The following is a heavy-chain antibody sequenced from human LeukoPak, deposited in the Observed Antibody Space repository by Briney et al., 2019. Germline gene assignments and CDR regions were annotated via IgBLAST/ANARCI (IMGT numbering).Heavy chain of an antibody. CDR2: VSGSNDNT. D-gene: IGHD1-26*01. V-gene: IGHV3-23*01. CDR3: AKGASFLVAAATSFFDY. Sequence: PGGSLRLSCAASGFTFTNYAMSWVRQAPGKGLEWVSAVSGSNDNTYYADSVKGRFTISIDNSKNTLYLQMNSLRAEDTAVYHCAKGASFLVAAATSFFDYWGQGTLVTVSS. CDR1: GFTFTNYA. J-gene: IGHJ4*02.